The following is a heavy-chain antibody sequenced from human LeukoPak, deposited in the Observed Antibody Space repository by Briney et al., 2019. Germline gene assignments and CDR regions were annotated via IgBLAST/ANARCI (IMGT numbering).Heavy chain of an antibody. J-gene: IGHJ4*02. CDR1: GYSISSGYY. D-gene: IGHD3-22*01. CDR3: ASDSSGYYDFNY. V-gene: IGHV4-38-2*01. Sequence: PSETLSVTCAVSGYSISSGYYWGWIRQPPGKGLEWIGSIYYSGSTYYNPSLKSRVAISVDTSKNQFSLKMTSVTAADTAVYYCASDSSGYYDFNYWGQGTLVTVSS. CDR2: IYYSGST.